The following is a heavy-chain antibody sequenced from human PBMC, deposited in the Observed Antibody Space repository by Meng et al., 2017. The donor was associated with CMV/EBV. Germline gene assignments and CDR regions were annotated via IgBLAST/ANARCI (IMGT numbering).Heavy chain of an antibody. D-gene: IGHD6-19*01. J-gene: IGHJ6*02. V-gene: IGHV1-8*01. CDR3: ARDGGQWPGGSHYYYYYGMDV. CDR2: MNPNSGKT. CDR1: GYTFTSYD. Sequence: ASVKVSCKASGYTFTSYDINWVRQATGQGLEWMGWMNPNSGKTGYAQKFQGRVTMTRNTSISTAYMELSSLRSEDTAVYSCARDGGQWPGGSHYYYYYGMDVWGQGTTVTVSS.